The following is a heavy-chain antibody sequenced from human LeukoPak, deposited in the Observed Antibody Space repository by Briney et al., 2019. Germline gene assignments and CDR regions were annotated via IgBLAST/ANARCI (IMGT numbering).Heavy chain of an antibody. D-gene: IGHD6-13*01. J-gene: IGHJ4*02. CDR2: INPNSGGT. V-gene: IGHV1-2*02. CDR3: ASGGDSSSWYWYFDY. CDR1: GYTFTGYY. Sequence: ASVKVSCKASGYTFTGYYMHWVRQAPGQGLEWMGWINPNSGGTNYAQKFQGRVTMTRDTSISTAYMELSRLRSDDTAVYYCASGGDSSSWYWYFDYWGQGTLVTVSS.